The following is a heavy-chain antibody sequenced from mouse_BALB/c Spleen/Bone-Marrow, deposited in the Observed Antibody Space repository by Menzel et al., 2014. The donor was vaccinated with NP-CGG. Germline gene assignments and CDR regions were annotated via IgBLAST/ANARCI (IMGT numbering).Heavy chain of an antibody. Sequence: EVKLQESGPGLVKPSQTVSLTCTVTGISITTGNYRWSWIRQFPENKLEWIGYIYYSGTITYNPSLTSRTTITRDTSKNQFFLEMNSLTAEDTATYYCARFYGNYFDYWGQGTTLTVSS. V-gene: IGHV3-5*02. CDR2: IYYSGTI. J-gene: IGHJ2*01. D-gene: IGHD2-1*01. CDR3: ARFYGNYFDY. CDR1: GISITTGNYR.